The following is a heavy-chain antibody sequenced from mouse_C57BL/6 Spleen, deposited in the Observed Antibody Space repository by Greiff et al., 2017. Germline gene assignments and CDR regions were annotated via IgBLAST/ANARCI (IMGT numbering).Heavy chain of an antibody. V-gene: IGHV1-64*01. Sequence: QVQLQQPGAELVKPGASVKLSCKASGYTFTSYWMHWVKQRPGQGLEWIGMIHPNSGSTNYNEKFKSKATLTVDKSSSTAYMQLSSLTSEDSAVYYCAREEDYDRGWYFDVWGTGTTVTVCS. CDR1: GYTFTSYW. CDR2: IHPNSGST. CDR3: AREEDYDRGWYFDV. D-gene: IGHD2-4*01. J-gene: IGHJ1*03.